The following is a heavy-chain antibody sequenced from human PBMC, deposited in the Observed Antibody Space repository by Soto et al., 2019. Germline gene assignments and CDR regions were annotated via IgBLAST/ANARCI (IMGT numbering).Heavy chain of an antibody. Sequence: SETLSLTCAVSGVSISSGGHYWSWVRQHPGKGLEFIGYISYSGTSYYSPSLKSRLALSIDTSKNQFSLRLRSVTAADTAVYYCEAAHLGVAVPNWFDPWGQGTLVTVSS. D-gene: IGHD6-19*01. CDR1: GVSISSGGHY. J-gene: IGHJ5*02. CDR2: ISYSGTS. V-gene: IGHV4-31*11. CDR3: EAAHLGVAVPNWFDP.